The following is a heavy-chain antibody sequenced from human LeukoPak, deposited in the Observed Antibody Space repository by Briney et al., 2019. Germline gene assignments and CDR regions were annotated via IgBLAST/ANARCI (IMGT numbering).Heavy chain of an antibody. D-gene: IGHD3-3*01. Sequence: GESLKISCKGSGYSFTSYWIGWVRQMPGKGLEWMGIIYPGDSDTRYSPSFRGQVTISADKSISTAYLQWSSLKASDTAMYYCARHGPRITIFGAVTDDAFDIWGQGTMVTVSS. CDR1: GYSFTSYW. CDR3: ARHGPRITIFGAVTDDAFDI. CDR2: IYPGDSDT. V-gene: IGHV5-51*01. J-gene: IGHJ3*02.